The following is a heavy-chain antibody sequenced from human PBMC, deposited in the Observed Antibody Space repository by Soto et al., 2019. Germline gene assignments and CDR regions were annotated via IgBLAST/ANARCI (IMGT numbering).Heavy chain of an antibody. CDR2: IYWNDDK. CDR3: AHITHDYGDYDWFSP. V-gene: IGHV2-5*01. Sequence: SGPTLVNPTQTPPLTCIFSGFSLTTSGVGLGWIRQPPGNALEWLALIYWNDDKRYSPSLRSRLSSTKHTSKNRVVLTVTNMDPVDTATYYCAHITHDYGDYDWFSPCGQGTLVTVAS. J-gene: IGHJ5*02. D-gene: IGHD4-17*01. CDR1: GFSLTTSGVG.